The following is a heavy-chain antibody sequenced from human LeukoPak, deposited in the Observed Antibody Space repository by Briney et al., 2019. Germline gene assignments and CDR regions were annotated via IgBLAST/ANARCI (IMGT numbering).Heavy chain of an antibody. CDR1: GFTFSSYW. J-gene: IGHJ4*02. V-gene: IGHV3-74*01. CDR2: TNSDGGST. D-gene: IGHD5-18*01. Sequence: PGGSLRLSCAASGFTFSSYWMHWVRQAPGKGLVWVSRTNSDGGSTSYADSVKGRFTISRDNAKNTLYLQMNSLRAEDTAVYYCARDSRDTAMVGPDCWGQGTLVTVSS. CDR3: ARDSRDTAMVGPDC.